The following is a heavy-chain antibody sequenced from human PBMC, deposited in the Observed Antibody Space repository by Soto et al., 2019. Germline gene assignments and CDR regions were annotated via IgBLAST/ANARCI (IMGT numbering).Heavy chain of an antibody. CDR3: AKNPNCSRTRGYGLGNYGSLG. D-gene: IGHD2-2*01. J-gene: IGHJ4*02. CDR1: GFTVSSNY. CDR2: ISFDGSNK. Sequence: PGGSLRLSCAASGFTVSSNYMSWVRQAPGKGLEWVAVISFDGSNKVYGDSVKGRFTISRDNSTTTLYPPMNSLRAGETAVKFSAKNPNCSRTRGYGLGNYGSLGWGRGTLVTVSS. V-gene: IGHV3-30*18.